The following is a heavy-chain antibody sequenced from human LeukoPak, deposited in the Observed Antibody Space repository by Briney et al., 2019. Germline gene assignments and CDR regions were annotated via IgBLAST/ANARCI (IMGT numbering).Heavy chain of an antibody. V-gene: IGHV3-30-3*01. D-gene: IGHD3-22*01. CDR1: GFTVSGNY. Sequence: GGSLRLSCAASGFTVSGNYMSWVRQAPGKGLEGVAVISYDGSNKYYADSVKGRFTISRDNSKNTLYLQMNSLRAEDTAVYYCASKVNYYDSSGYPTPFDYWGQGTLVTVSS. J-gene: IGHJ4*02. CDR2: ISYDGSNK. CDR3: ASKVNYYDSSGYPTPFDY.